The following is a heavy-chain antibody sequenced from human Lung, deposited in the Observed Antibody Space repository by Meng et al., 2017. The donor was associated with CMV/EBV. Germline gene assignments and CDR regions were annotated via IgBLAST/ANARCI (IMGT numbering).Heavy chain of an antibody. CDR1: GFTFSSYA. V-gene: IGHV3-30*02. CDR3: AKRGDSSGTYAMDD. D-gene: IGHD3-22*01. J-gene: IGHJ6*02. CDR2: IRFDGTNK. Sequence: GGSLRLXCAASGFTFSSYAMHWVRQAPGKGLEWVANIRFDGTNKYHADFVKGRFTISRDNSKNTLYLQMNSLRAEDTAVYDCAKRGDSSGTYAMDDWGQGTTVTVSS.